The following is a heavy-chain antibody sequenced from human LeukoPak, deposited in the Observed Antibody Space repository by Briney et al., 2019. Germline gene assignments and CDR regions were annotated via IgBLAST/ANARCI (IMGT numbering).Heavy chain of an antibody. V-gene: IGHV1-58*01. Sequence: GTSAKVSCKASGFTFTSSAVQWVRQARGQRLEWIGWIVVGSGNTNYAQKFQERVTITRDMSTSTAYMELSSLRSEDTAVYYCAATTMVRGVIIHYYGMDVWGKGTTVTVSS. CDR2: IVVGSGNT. CDR3: AATTMVRGVIIHYYGMDV. D-gene: IGHD3-10*01. CDR1: GFTFTSSA. J-gene: IGHJ6*04.